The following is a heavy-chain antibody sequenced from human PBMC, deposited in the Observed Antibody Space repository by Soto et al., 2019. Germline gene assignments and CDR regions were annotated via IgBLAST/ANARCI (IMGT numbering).Heavy chain of an antibody. CDR3: ARGLRGYSGYDAFDI. CDR2: ISSSSSYI. CDR1: GFTFSSYS. D-gene: IGHD5-12*01. V-gene: IGHV3-21*01. Sequence: GGSLRLSCAASGFTFSSYSMNWVRQAPGKGLEWVSSISSSSSYIYYADSVKGRFTISRDNAKNSLYLQMNSLRAEDTAVCYCARGLRGYSGYDAFDIWGQGAMVTVSS. J-gene: IGHJ3*02.